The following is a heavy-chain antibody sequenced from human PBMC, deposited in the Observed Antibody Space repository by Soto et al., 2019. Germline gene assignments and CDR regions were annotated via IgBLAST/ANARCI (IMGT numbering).Heavy chain of an antibody. V-gene: IGHV4-61*08. CDR3: AVDVFGLDTQPYYYYGMDV. CDR1: GDTSIGGGGY. CDR2: IYYSGST. J-gene: IGHJ6*01. Sequence: TLAGDTSIGGGGYWSLNKRAPGKRLEWIGDIYYSGSTNYNPSLKSRVTISVDTSKNQFSLKLSSVTAADTAVYYCAVDVFGLDTQPYYYYGMDVCGQGTMVSRSS. D-gene: IGHD5-18*01.